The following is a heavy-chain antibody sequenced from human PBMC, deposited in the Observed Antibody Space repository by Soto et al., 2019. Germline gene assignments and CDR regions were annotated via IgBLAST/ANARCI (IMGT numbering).Heavy chain of an antibody. J-gene: IGHJ6*02. D-gene: IGHD5-18*01. CDR2: INHSGST. CDR3: ARAGYSYGYYYYYGMDV. V-gene: IGHV4-34*01. CDR1: GGSFSGYY. Sequence: SETLSLTCAVYGGSFSGYYWSWVRQPPGKGLGWIGEINHSGSTNYNPSLKSRVTISVDTSKNQFSLKLSSVTAADTAVYYCARAGYSYGYYYYYGMDVWGQGTTVTVSS.